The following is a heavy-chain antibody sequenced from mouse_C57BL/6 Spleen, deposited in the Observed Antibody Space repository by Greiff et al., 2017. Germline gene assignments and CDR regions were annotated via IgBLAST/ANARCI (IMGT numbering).Heavy chain of an antibody. J-gene: IGHJ4*01. CDR2: IRNKANGYTT. CDR1: GFTFTDYY. V-gene: IGHV7-3*01. Sequence: EVQLVESGGGLVQPGGSLSLSCAASGFTFTDYYMSWVRQPPGKALEWLGFIRNKANGYTTEYSASVKGRFTISRDNSQSILYLQMNALRAEDSATYYCARFLTGPMAMDYWGQGTSVTVSS. CDR3: ARFLTGPMAMDY. D-gene: IGHD4-1*01.